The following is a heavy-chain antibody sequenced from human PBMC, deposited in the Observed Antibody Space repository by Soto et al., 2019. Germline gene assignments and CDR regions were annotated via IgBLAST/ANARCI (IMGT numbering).Heavy chain of an antibody. V-gene: IGHV6-1*01. CDR2: TYSRSKWYN. D-gene: IGHD5-12*01. Sequence: SQTLSLTCAISGDSVSSNTASWNWVRQSPSRGLEWLGRTYSRSKWYNNYAVSVKSRIIINPDTSKNQFSLQLNSVTPEDTAVYYCAKGDNLGPKTGYAFDPWGQGIMVPVSS. J-gene: IGHJ5*02. CDR1: GDSVSSNTAS. CDR3: AKGDNLGPKTGYAFDP.